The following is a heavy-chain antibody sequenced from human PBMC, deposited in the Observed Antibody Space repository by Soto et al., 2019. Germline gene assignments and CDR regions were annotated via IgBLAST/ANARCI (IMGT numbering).Heavy chain of an antibody. D-gene: IGHD3-3*01. Sequence: ASVKVSCKGSGYTFTGYYMHWVRQAPGQGLEWMGWINPNSGGTNYAQKFQGRVTMTRDTSISTAYMELSRLRSDDTAVYYCARDLTITIFGVVIADYYYGYAVCRQGATVT. J-gene: IGHJ6*01. CDR3: ARDLTITIFGVVIADYYYGYAV. CDR2: INPNSGGT. CDR1: GYTFTGYY. V-gene: IGHV1-2*02.